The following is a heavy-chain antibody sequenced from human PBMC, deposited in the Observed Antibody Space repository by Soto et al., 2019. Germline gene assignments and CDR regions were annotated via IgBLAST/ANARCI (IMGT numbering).Heavy chain of an antibody. CDR3: ARQGVWAGRVFDY. D-gene: IGHD3-10*01. Sequence: EVQLVESGGGLVQPGGSMRLSCAASGFTFSSYWMSWVRQAPGKGLEWVANIKQDGSEKYYVDSVKGRFTISRDIAKNSLYLQMNSLRAEDTAVYYCARQGVWAGRVFDYWGQETLVTVSS. V-gene: IGHV3-7*01. CDR2: IKQDGSEK. CDR1: GFTFSSYW. J-gene: IGHJ4*02.